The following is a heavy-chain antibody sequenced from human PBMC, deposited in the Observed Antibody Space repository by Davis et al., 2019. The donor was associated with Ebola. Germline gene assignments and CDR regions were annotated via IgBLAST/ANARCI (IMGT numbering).Heavy chain of an antibody. V-gene: IGHV3-7*01. CDR1: GFTFSDFY. D-gene: IGHD3/OR15-3a*01. J-gene: IGHJ4*02. CDR3: ARWPRTFDY. Sequence: GGSLRLSCAASGFTFSDFYMSWVRHPPGKGLEWVANINKDGSERSYVDSVQGRFTISRDNAKNSLYLQMNSLSADDTAVYYCARWPRTFDYWGQGSLVTVSS. CDR2: INKDGSER.